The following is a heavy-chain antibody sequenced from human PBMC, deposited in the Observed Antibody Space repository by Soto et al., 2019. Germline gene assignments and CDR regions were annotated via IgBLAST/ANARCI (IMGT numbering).Heavy chain of an antibody. V-gene: IGHV2-5*01. D-gene: IGHD6-25*01. J-gene: IGHJ4*02. Sequence: QITLKESGPTLVRPTQTVTLTCTVSGLSVTATGMGVAWIRQPPEKALEWLGVILWTEEKRYSPSLKSRLTMTRDNSENQVALTMTTMGPDDTDTYSCLPGHLAAGRPFDSWGQGMLVFVSP. CDR1: GLSVTATGMG. CDR3: LPGHLAAGRPFDS. CDR2: ILWTEEK.